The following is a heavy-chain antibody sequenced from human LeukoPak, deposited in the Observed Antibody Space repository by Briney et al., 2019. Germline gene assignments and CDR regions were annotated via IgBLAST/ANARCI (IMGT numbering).Heavy chain of an antibody. CDR1: GYTFTSYY. CDR3: ARDRVGGWESPSQAFDI. Sequence: ASVKVSCKTSGYTFTSYYMHWVRQAPGQGLEWMGIINPSGGSASYAQKFQGRVTMTRDMSTSTVYMELRSLRSEDTAVYYCARDRVGGWESPSQAFDIWGQGTMVTASS. J-gene: IGHJ3*02. CDR2: INPSGGSA. D-gene: IGHD3-16*01. V-gene: IGHV1-46*01.